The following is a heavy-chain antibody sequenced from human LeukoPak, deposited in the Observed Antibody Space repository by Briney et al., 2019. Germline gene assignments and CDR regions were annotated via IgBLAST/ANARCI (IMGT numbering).Heavy chain of an antibody. J-gene: IGHJ5*02. CDR3: ASKPFPGIAAPFDP. Sequence: ASMKVSCKASGGTFSSYAISWVRQAPGQGLEWMGGIFLIFGTANYALKFQGRVTITADESKSPAYMELSSLRSEDTAVYYCASKPFPGIAAPFDPWGQGTLVTVSS. CDR2: IFLIFGTA. D-gene: IGHD6-25*01. CDR1: GGTFSSYA. V-gene: IGHV1-69*13.